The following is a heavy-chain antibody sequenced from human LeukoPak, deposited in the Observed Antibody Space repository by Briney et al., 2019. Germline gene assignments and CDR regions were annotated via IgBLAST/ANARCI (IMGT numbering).Heavy chain of an antibody. CDR1: GFTFRNYG. Sequence: GGSLRLSCAASGFTFRNYGIHWVRQAPGKGLEWVALISHHGSDKYYADSVKGRFTISRDNSKNTLYPQMNSLRAEDTAVYYCARHAGRVTTSYFDYWGQGTLVTVSS. D-gene: IGHD5-12*01. J-gene: IGHJ4*02. CDR2: ISHHGSDK. V-gene: IGHV3-30*03. CDR3: ARHAGRVTTSYFDY.